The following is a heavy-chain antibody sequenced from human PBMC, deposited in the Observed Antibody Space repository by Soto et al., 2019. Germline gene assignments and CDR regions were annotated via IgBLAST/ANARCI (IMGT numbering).Heavy chain of an antibody. Sequence: GSLRLSCAASGFSFSSYWVTWVRQAPGTGLEWVANINQNGNDKYHVDSVRGRFTISRDNAKDSLYLQMYSLRAEDTAVYYCARLVSAWPNWYFELWGRGALVTVSS. CDR3: ARLVSAWPNWYFEL. J-gene: IGHJ2*01. V-gene: IGHV3-7*01. CDR1: GFSFSSYW. CDR2: INQNGNDK. D-gene: IGHD6-19*01.